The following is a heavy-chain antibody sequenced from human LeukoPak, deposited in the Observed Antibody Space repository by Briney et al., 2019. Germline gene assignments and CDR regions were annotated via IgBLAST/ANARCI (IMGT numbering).Heavy chain of an antibody. V-gene: IGHV4-31*03. J-gene: IGHJ4*02. D-gene: IGHD3-22*01. CDR2: IYYSGST. CDR3: ARGTYYYDSSGYYFDY. Sequence: KPSETLSLTCTVSGGSISSGGYYWSWIRQHPGKGLEWIGYIYYSGSTYYNPSLKSRVTISVDTSKNQFSLKLSSVTAADTAVYYCARGTYYYDSSGYYFDYWGQGTLVTVSS. CDR1: GGSISSGGYY.